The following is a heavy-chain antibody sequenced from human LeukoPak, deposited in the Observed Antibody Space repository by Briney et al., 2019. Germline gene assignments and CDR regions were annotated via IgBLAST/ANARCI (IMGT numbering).Heavy chain of an antibody. CDR1: VGSISVYY. CDR3: ARHWSHSVAQFGRSYWFDP. D-gene: IGHD2-15*01. V-gene: IGHV4-4*07. CDR2: MDTSGHT. Sequence: SETLSLTCIVSVGSISVYYWSWIRQPAGKGLEWIGHMDTSGHTNYNSSLMSRVTMSVDTSKNQFSLRLTSVTAADTAVYYCARHWSHSVAQFGRSYWFDPWGQGTLVTVSS. J-gene: IGHJ5*02.